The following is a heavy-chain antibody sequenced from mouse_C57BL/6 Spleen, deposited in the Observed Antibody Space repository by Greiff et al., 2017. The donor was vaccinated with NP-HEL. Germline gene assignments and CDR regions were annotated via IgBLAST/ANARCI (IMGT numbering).Heavy chain of an antibody. CDR2: IRNKANGYTT. Sequence: EVMLVESGGGLVQPGGSLSLSCAASGFTFTDYYMSWVRQPPGKALEWLGFIRNKANGYTTEYSASVKGRFTISRDNSQSILYLQMNALRAEDSATYYCARSYDGYSPFAYWGQGTLVTVSA. D-gene: IGHD2-3*01. CDR3: ARSYDGYSPFAY. CDR1: GFTFTDYY. V-gene: IGHV7-3*01. J-gene: IGHJ3*01.